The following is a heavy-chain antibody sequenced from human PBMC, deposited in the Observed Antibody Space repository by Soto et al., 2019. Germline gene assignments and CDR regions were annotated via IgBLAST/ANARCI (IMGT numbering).Heavy chain of an antibody. CDR1: GFSFSTCA. J-gene: IGHJ6*03. V-gene: IGHV3-23*05. CDR2: IDSTGTAT. CDR3: AKVGPAYSMDV. Sequence: ESGGGLVQPGGSLRLSCAASGFSFSTCAMRWVRQAPGKGLEWVSAIDSTGTATFYADSVKGRFTISRDNSKNTVYLQMSSLRADDTAIYYCAKVGPAYSMDVWGKGTTVTVSS.